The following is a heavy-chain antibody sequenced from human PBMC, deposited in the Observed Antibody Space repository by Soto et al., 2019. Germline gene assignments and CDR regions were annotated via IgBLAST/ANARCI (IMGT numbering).Heavy chain of an antibody. J-gene: IGHJ3*02. CDR1: GFTFSNYA. CDR2: IGGGGGST. D-gene: IGHD3-10*01. CDR3: AKCRSQTYGSGSYYQALDI. Sequence: GGSLRLSCAASGFTFSNYAMGWVRQAPGKGLEWVSGIGGGGGSTYYVDPVKGRFTISRDNSKNTLYLQMNTLRAEDTAVYYCAKCRSQTYGSGSYYQALDIWGQGTMVTVSS. V-gene: IGHV3-23*01.